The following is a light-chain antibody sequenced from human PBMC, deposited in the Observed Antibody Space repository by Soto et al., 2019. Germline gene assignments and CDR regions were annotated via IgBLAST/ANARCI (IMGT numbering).Light chain of an antibody. J-gene: IGKJ4*01. CDR2: AAS. CDR3: QQLNSFPLT. CDR1: QGISSY. Sequence: IQLTQSPSSLSASVGDRVLITCRASQGISSYLAWYQQNPGKAPKLLIYAASTLQSGVPSRFSGSGSGTDFTLIISSLQPEDFAAYYCQQLNSFPLTFGGGTKVQI. V-gene: IGKV1-9*01.